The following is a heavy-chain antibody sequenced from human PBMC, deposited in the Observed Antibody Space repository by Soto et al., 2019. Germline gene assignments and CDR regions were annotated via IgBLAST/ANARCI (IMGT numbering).Heavy chain of an antibody. Sequence: QVQLVQSGAEVKRPGSSVKVSCKTSGGTFRNDIITWVRQAPGQGLEWIGRIIPPLDTTSYAQSFQGRFTITADKSTGTAYMELNSVRSEDPAVYFCVRNSPVGSTFSGYDGIDYWGQGTLVTVSS. CDR2: IIPPLDTT. V-gene: IGHV1-69*08. CDR1: GGTFRNDI. CDR3: VRNSPVGSTFSGYDGIDY. D-gene: IGHD5-12*01. J-gene: IGHJ4*02.